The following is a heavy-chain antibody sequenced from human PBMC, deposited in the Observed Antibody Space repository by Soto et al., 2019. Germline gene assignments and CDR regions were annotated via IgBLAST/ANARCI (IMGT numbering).Heavy chain of an antibody. CDR3: ARDTKLGRRYYYYGMDV. D-gene: IGHD7-27*01. CDR2: IYYSGST. CDR1: GGSISSYY. Sequence: PSETLSLTCTVSGGSISSYYWSWIRQPPGKGLEWIGYIYYSGSTNYNPSLKSRVTISVDTSKNQFSLKLSSVTAADTAVYYCARDTKLGRRYYYYGMDVWGQGTTVTVSS. V-gene: IGHV4-59*01. J-gene: IGHJ6*02.